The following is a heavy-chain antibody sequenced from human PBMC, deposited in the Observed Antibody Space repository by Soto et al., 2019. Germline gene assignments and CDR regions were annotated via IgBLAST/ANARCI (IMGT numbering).Heavy chain of an antibody. J-gene: IGHJ4*02. V-gene: IGHV4-4*02. CDR1: GGSISSHNW. D-gene: IGHD4-17*01. Sequence: QVQLQESGPGLVKPSGTLSLTCAVSGGSISSHNWWSWVRQPPGKGLEWIGEIYHGGSANYNPSRKSRXXIXLXXSNNQFSLRLSSVTAADTAMYYCAKKGADYGDYERWGQGTLVTVSS. CDR2: IYHGGSA. CDR3: AKKGADYGDYER.